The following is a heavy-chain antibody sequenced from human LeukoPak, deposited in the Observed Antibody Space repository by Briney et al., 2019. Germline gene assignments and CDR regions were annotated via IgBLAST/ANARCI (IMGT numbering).Heavy chain of an antibody. Sequence: SETLSLTCTVSSYSISSGYYWGWIRQPPGKGLEWIGSIYHSGSTYYNPSLKSRVTISVDTSKNQFSLKLSSVTAADTAVYYCARGGAYSGYVYWGQGTLVTVSS. V-gene: IGHV4-38-2*02. CDR1: SYSISSGYY. J-gene: IGHJ4*02. CDR2: IYHSGST. D-gene: IGHD5-12*01. CDR3: ARGGAYSGYVY.